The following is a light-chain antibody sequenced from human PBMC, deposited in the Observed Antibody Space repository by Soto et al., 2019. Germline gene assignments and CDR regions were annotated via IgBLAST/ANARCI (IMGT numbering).Light chain of an antibody. J-gene: IGKJ3*01. CDR3: QQYGSSRFT. Sequence: EIVLTQSPGTLSLSPGERATLSCRASQSISSSYLAWYQQKPSQAPRLLVYGASSRATGIPDRFSGSGSGTDFTLTISRLEPEDFAVYYCQQYGSSRFTFGPGTRWIS. V-gene: IGKV3-20*01. CDR1: QSISSSY. CDR2: GAS.